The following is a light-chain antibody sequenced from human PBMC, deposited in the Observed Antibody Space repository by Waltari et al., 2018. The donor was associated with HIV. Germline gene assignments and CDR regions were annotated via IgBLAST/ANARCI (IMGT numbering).Light chain of an antibody. V-gene: IGLV2-23*02. CDR2: DVS. Sequence: QTALTQPASVSGSPGQSITISCTGTSSDVGAYNLVSWYQQHPGKAPRLIIYDVSVRPEVCSTRFSGAKACSPASLTILWLQAEDEADYYCCSYVSEIVPCVFGGGTKLTVL. J-gene: IGLJ3*02. CDR1: SSDVGAYNL. CDR3: CSYVSEIVPCV.